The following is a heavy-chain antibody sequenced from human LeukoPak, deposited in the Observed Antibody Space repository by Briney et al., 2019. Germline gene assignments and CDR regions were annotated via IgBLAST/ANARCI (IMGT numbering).Heavy chain of an antibody. J-gene: IGHJ6*03. Sequence: GGSLRLSCAASGFTFSNYGMHWVRQAPGKGLEWVAYIQYDGSNEQYADSVKGRFSISRDNSKNVLFLQMNSLRAEDTAVYYCAKDRCSNGIGCYYYYMAVWGKGTTVTISS. CDR2: IQYDGSNE. V-gene: IGHV3-30*02. D-gene: IGHD2-8*01. CDR1: GFTFSNYG. CDR3: AKDRCSNGIGCYYYYMAV.